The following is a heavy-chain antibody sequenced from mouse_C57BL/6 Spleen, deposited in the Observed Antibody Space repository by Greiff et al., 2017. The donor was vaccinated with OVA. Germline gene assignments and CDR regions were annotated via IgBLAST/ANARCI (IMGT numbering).Heavy chain of an antibody. CDR1: GYTFTDYY. CDR2: INPYNGGT. CDR3: ASQTAQAFAY. V-gene: IGHV1-19*01. J-gene: IGHJ3*01. Sequence: DVQLQESGPVLVKPGASVKMSCKASGYTFTDYYMNWVKQSHGKSLEWIGVINPYNGGTSYNQKFKGKATLTVDKSSSTAYMELNSLTSEDSAVYYCASQTAQAFAYWGQGTLVTVSA. D-gene: IGHD3-2*02.